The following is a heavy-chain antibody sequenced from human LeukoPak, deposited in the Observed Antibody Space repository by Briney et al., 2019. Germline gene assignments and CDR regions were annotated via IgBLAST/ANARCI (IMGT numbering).Heavy chain of an antibody. V-gene: IGHV3-23*01. J-gene: IGHJ4*02. CDR1: GFSFSNHA. Sequence: GGSLRLPCAASGFSFSNHAMSWVRQAPGKGLEWVSGISENGGSTPYADSVKGRFIISRDNSKNTLYLQMNSLRAEDTAVYYCAKDGGLWVSAHWGDSWGRGTLVTVSS. D-gene: IGHD7-27*01. CDR2: ISENGGST. CDR3: AKDGGLWVSAHWGDS.